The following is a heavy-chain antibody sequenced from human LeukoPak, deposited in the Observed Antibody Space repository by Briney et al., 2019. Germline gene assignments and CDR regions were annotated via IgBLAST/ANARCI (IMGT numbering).Heavy chain of an antibody. CDR2: VKKDASEK. D-gene: IGHD6-19*01. V-gene: IGHV3-7*01. CDR1: GFTFSNNW. Sequence: GGSLRLSCAASGFTFSNNWMTWVRQAPGKGLEWVASVKKDASEKYYVDSVKGRFTISRDNAKNSLYLQMNSLRAEDTAVYYCADGYSSGWLYGMDVWGQGTTVTVSS. J-gene: IGHJ6*02. CDR3: ADGYSSGWLYGMDV.